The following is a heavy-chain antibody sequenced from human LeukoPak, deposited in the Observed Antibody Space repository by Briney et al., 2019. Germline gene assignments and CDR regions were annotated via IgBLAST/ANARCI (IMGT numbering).Heavy chain of an antibody. Sequence: GGSLRLSCAASGFTFSDYYMNWIRQAPGKGLEWVSYISSSGSTIYYADSVKGRFTISRDNSKNTLYLQMNSLRAEDTAVYYCAKDFRTRTRGGYGSGPTPDYWGQGTLVTVSS. D-gene: IGHD3-10*01. CDR1: GFTFSDYY. CDR2: ISSSGSTI. V-gene: IGHV3-11*01. J-gene: IGHJ4*02. CDR3: AKDFRTRTRGGYGSGPTPDY.